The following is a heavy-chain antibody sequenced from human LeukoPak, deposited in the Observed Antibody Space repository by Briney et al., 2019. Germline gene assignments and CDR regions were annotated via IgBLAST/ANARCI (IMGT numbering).Heavy chain of an antibody. V-gene: IGHV1-8*01. D-gene: IGHD6-6*01. J-gene: IGHJ4*02. CDR3: ARLPKYSRPLDY. CDR2: MNPNSGNT. Sequence: VRQATGQXLEWMGWMNPNSGNTAYAQKFQGRVTMSRDTSISTAYMELSSLRSEDTAVYYCARLPKYSRPLDYWGQGTLVTVSS.